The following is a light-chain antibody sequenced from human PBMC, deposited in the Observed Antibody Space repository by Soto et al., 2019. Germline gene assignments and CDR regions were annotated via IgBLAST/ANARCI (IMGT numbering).Light chain of an antibody. Sequence: EIVLTQSPGTLSVSPGDRVTLSCRASQSVDINLAWYQQRAGQAPRLLVYGASTKATDMTGRFSGRGSGTEFTLTINNLQSEDFEVYYCQQYRHWRRKFGQGTKADI. V-gene: IGKV3-15*01. CDR2: GAS. CDR3: QQYRHWRRK. CDR1: QSVDIN. J-gene: IGKJ1*01.